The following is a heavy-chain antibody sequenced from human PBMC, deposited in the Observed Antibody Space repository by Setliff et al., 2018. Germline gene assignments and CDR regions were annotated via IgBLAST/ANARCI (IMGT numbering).Heavy chain of an antibody. V-gene: IGHV3-30*04. J-gene: IGHJ4*02. CDR1: GFNFNKYA. CDR2: ISYDGSAT. Sequence: PGGSLRLSCVASGFNFNKYAMHWVRQAPGKGLECVGLISYDGSATYYADSVKGRFIISRDNAKNSLYLQMSSLRAEDTAVYFCVRDINWAFDYWGQGILVTVSS. CDR3: VRDINWAFDY. D-gene: IGHD1-1*01.